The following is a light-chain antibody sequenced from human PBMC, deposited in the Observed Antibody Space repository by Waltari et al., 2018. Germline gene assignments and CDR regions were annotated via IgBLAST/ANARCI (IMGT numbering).Light chain of an antibody. CDR2: DAS. CDR1: QSVSSY. CDR3: QQRSNWPRST. J-gene: IGKJ4*01. Sequence: EIVLTPSPATLSLSPGERATLPGRASQSVSSYLAWYQQKPGQAPRLLIYDASNRATGIPARFSGSGSGTDFTLTISSLEPEDFAVYYCQQRSNWPRSTFGGGTKVEIK. V-gene: IGKV3-11*01.